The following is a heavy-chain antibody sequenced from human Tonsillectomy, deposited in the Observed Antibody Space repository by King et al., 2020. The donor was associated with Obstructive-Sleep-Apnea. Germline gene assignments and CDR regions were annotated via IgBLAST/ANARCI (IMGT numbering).Heavy chain of an antibody. D-gene: IGHD3-10*01. Sequence: QLVQSGAEVKKPGASVKVSCKASGYTFTSYGISWVRQAPGQGLEWMGWISAYNGNTNYAQKPQGRVTMTTDTSTSTAYVELRSLRSDDTAVYYCARDPPQTMVRGVIKGYFDYWGQGTLVTVSS. CDR2: ISAYNGNT. CDR3: ARDPPQTMVRGVIKGYFDY. V-gene: IGHV1-18*01. CDR1: GYTFTSYG. J-gene: IGHJ4*02.